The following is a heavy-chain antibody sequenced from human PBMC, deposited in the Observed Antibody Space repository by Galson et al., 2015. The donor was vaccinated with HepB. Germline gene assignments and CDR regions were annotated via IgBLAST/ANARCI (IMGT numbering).Heavy chain of an antibody. CDR3: ARGRQYSSGWVVGIDAFDI. J-gene: IGHJ3*02. CDR1: GYTFTSYG. V-gene: IGHV1-18*01. CDR2: ISAYNGNT. Sequence: SVKVSCKASGYTFTSYGISWVRQAPGQGLEWMGWISAYNGNTNYAQKLQGRVTMATDTSTSTAYMELRSLRSDDTAVYYCARGRQYSSGWVVGIDAFDIWGQGTMVTVSS. D-gene: IGHD6-19*01.